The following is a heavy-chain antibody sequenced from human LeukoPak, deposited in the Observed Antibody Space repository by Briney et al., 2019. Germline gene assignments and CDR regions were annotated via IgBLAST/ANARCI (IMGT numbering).Heavy chain of an antibody. V-gene: IGHV3-7*01. Sequence: GGSLRLSCAASGFTFSSYSMNWVRQAPGKGLEWVANIKQDGSEKYYVDSVKGRFTISRDNAKNSLYLQMNSLRAEDTAVYYCARDQYSSYYYYMDVWGKGTTVTVSS. CDR3: ARDQYSSYYYYMDV. CDR1: GFTFSSYS. D-gene: IGHD6-6*01. CDR2: IKQDGSEK. J-gene: IGHJ6*03.